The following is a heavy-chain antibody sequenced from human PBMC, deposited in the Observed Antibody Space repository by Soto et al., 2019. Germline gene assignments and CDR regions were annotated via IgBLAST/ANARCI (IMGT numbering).Heavy chain of an antibody. D-gene: IGHD3-16*01. CDR1: GFTFSSYA. J-gene: IGHJ6*02. CDR3: AKXGAPLPHSPYYYYGMDV. CDR2: ISGSGGST. Sequence: PGGSLRLSCAASGFTFSSYAMSWVRQAPGKGLEWVSAISGSGGSTYYADSVKGRFTISRDNSKNTLYLQMNSLRAEDTAVYYCAKXGAPLPHSPYYYYGMDVWGQGTTVTVSS. V-gene: IGHV3-23*01.